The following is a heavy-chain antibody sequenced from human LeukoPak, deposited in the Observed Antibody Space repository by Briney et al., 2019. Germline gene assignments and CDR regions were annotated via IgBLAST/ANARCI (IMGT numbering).Heavy chain of an antibody. J-gene: IGHJ4*02. Sequence: PGRSLRLSCAASGFTFDDYAMHWVRQAPGKGLEWVSGISWNSCSIGYADSVKGRFTISRDNAKNSLYLQMNSLRAEDTALYYCAKGEAFDYWGQGTLVTVSS. CDR2: ISWNSCSI. CDR3: AKGEAFDY. V-gene: IGHV3-9*01. CDR1: GFTFDDYA.